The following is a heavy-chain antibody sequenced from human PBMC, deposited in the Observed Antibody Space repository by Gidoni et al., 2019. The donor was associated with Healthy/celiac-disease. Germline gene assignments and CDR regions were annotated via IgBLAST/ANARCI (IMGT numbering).Heavy chain of an antibody. CDR3: TRVVGSGWHGPDY. CDR1: GFPFGDYA. Sequence: EVQLVESGGGLVQPGRSLRLSCTASGFPFGDYAMSWVRQAPGKGLEWVGFIRSKAYGGTTEYAASVKGRFTSSRDDSKSIAYLQMNSLKTEDTAVYYCTRVVGSGWHGPDYWGQGTLVTVSS. D-gene: IGHD6-19*01. V-gene: IGHV3-49*04. CDR2: IRSKAYGGTT. J-gene: IGHJ4*02.